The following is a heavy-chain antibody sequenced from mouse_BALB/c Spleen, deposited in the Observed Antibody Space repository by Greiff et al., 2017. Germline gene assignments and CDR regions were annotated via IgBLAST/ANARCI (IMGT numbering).Heavy chain of an antibody. CDR2: SRNKANDYTT. CDR3: ARDAHYYGSRGWYFDG. CDR1: GFTFSDFY. D-gene: IGHD1-1*01. V-gene: IGHV7-1*02. Sequence: EVNVVESGGGLVQPGGSLRLSCATSGFTFSDFYMEWVRQPPGKRLEWIAASRNKANDYTTEYSASVKGRFIVSRDTSQSILYLQMNALRAEDTAIYYCARDAHYYGSRGWYFDGWGAGTTVTVSS. J-gene: IGHJ1*01.